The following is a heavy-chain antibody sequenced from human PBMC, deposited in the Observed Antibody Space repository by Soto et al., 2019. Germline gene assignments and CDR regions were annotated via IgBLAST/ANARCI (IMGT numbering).Heavy chain of an antibody. D-gene: IGHD1-26*01. Sequence: QVQLVQSGAEVKKPGSSVKVSCKASGGTFSSYAISWVRQAPGQGLEWMVGIIPIFGTANYAQKFQGRVTITADESTSTAYMELSSLRSEDTAVYYCARHPVSGSYAYYYGMDVWGQGTTVTVSS. CDR3: ARHPVSGSYAYYYGMDV. CDR1: GGTFSSYA. J-gene: IGHJ6*02. CDR2: IIPIFGTA. V-gene: IGHV1-69*12.